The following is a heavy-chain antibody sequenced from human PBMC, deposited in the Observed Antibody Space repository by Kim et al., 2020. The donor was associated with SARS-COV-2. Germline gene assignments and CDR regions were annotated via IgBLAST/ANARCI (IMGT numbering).Heavy chain of an antibody. V-gene: IGHV4-59*08. D-gene: IGHD6-19*01. CDR1: GGSISSYY. J-gene: IGHJ5*02. CDR3: AGQPEGYSSGWDCGS. Sequence: SETLSLTCTVSGGSISSYYWSWIRQPPGKGLEWIGYIYYSGSTNYNPSLKSRVTISVDTSKNQFSLKLSSVTAADTAVYYCAGQPEGYSSGWDCGSWGQG. CDR2: IYYSGST.